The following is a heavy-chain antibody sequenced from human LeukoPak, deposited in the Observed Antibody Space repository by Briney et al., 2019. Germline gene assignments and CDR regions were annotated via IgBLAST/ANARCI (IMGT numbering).Heavy chain of an antibody. J-gene: IGHJ4*02. Sequence: SETLSLTCTVSGGSISSGGYYWSWIRQPPGKGLEWIGYIYYSGSTYYNPSLKSRVTISVDTSKNQFSLKLSSVTAADTAVYYCARGGSYCSSTSCYLDYWGQGTLVTVSS. V-gene: IGHV4-30-4*08. D-gene: IGHD2-2*01. CDR1: GGSISSGGYY. CDR3: ARGGSYCSSTSCYLDY. CDR2: IYYSGST.